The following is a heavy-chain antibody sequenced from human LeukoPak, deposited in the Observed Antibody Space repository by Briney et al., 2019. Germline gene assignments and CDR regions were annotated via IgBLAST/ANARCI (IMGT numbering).Heavy chain of an antibody. Sequence: GGSLRLSCAASGFTFSSYAMSWVRQAPGKGLEWVSSISGSGGSTYYADSVKGRFTISRDNSKNTLYLQMNSLRAEDTAVYYCAKSPIVGAIVYGMDVWGQGTTVTVSS. CDR2: ISGSGGST. CDR1: GFTFSSYA. V-gene: IGHV3-23*01. J-gene: IGHJ6*02. D-gene: IGHD1-26*01. CDR3: AKSPIVGAIVYGMDV.